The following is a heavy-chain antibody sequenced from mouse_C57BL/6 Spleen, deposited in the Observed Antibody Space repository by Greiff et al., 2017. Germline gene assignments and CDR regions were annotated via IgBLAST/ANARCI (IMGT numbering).Heavy chain of an antibody. Sequence: VKLMESGAELVRPGTSVKVSCKASGYAFTNYLIEWVKQRPGQGLEWIGVINPGSGGTNYNEKFKGKATLTADKSSSTAYMQLSSLTSEDSAVYFCARKGDYNDAMDYWGQGTSVTVSS. V-gene: IGHV1-54*01. J-gene: IGHJ4*01. CDR2: INPGSGGT. CDR3: ARKGDYNDAMDY. D-gene: IGHD1-3*01. CDR1: GYAFTNYL.